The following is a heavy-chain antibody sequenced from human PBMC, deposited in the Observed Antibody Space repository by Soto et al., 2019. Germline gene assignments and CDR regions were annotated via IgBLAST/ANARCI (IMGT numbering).Heavy chain of an antibody. CDR2: ISAYNGNT. V-gene: IGHV1-18*01. CDR3: ARPIPYCGGDCSPNCGMDV. Sequence: ASVKVSCKASGYTFISYGICWVRQAPGQGLEWMGWISAYNGNTNYAQKLQGRVTMTTDTATSTAYMELRSLRSDDTAVYYCARPIPYCGGDCSPNCGMDVWGQGTTVTVSS. D-gene: IGHD2-21*02. CDR1: GYTFISYG. J-gene: IGHJ6*02.